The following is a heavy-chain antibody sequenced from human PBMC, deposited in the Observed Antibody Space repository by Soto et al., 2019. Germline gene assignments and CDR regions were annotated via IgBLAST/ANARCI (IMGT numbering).Heavy chain of an antibody. Sequence: GESLKISCKGSGYSFTTYWIGWVRQMPGKGLEGMVIIYPGDSDTRYSPSFQGQVTISRDNAKSSLYLQMNSLRAEDTAVYYCARGGSLLGSPRHYGMDVWGQGTTVTVSS. CDR2: IYPGDSDT. CDR3: ARGGSLLGSPRHYGMDV. CDR1: GYSFTTYW. V-gene: IGHV5-51*01. D-gene: IGHD3-10*01. J-gene: IGHJ6*02.